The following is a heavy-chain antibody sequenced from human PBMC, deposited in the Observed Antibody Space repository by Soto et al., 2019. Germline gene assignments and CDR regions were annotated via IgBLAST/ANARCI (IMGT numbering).Heavy chain of an antibody. V-gene: IGHV1-69*01. CDR2: IIPIFGTA. J-gene: IGHJ4*02. CDR1: GGSFNRHT. D-gene: IGHD3-22*01. CDR3: ARGWGYDSTGYYYAY. Sequence: QVQLVQSGAEVRKPGSSVRVSCKASGGSFNRHTISWVRQAPGQGLEWMGGIIPIFGTANHAQKFQGRVRMIADESASTVHMELSSLRSDDTAIDYCARGWGYDSTGYYYAYWGQGTLVICSS.